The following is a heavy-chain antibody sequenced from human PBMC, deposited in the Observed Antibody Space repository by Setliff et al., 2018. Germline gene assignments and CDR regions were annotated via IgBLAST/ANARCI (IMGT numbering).Heavy chain of an antibody. D-gene: IGHD1-26*01. CDR2: INPNSGDT. V-gene: IGHV1-2*02. Sequence: GASVKVSCKASGHRFTDYNLHWVRQAPGQGLEWMGWINPNSGDTHSAQKFQGRVTMTRDTSINTAYMELSSLTSDDTAFYYCVRSGKFGMRFWFDQWGQGTLVTVSS. CDR1: GHRFTDYN. J-gene: IGHJ5*02. CDR3: VRSGKFGMRFWFDQ.